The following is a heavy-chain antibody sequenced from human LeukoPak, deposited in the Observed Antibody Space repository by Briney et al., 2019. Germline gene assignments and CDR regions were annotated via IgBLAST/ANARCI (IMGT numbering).Heavy chain of an antibody. CDR3: ARDPEGPVRGVNPYYYYGMDV. V-gene: IGHV1-69*04. D-gene: IGHD3-10*01. CDR2: IIPILGIA. CDR1: GGTFSSYA. Sequence: ASVKVSCKASGGTFSSYAISWVRQAPGQGLEWMGRIIPILGIANYAQKFQGRVTITADKSTSTAYMELSSLRSEDTAVYYCARDPEGPVRGVNPYYYYGMDVWGQGTTVTVSS. J-gene: IGHJ6*02.